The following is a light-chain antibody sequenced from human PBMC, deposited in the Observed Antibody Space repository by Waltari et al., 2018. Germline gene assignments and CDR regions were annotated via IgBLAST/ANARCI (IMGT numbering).Light chain of an antibody. CDR3: QQYYSTPFT. V-gene: IGKV4-1*01. CDR2: GAS. Sequence: DIVMTQSPDSLSVSLGERATINCKSSLSILHSSENKNYLGWYKQKSGQSPKLPIYGASTRESGVPDRFSGSGSGTDFTRTISSLQAEDVAVYYCQQYYSTPFTFGPGTKVDIK. CDR1: LSILHSSENKNY. J-gene: IGKJ3*01.